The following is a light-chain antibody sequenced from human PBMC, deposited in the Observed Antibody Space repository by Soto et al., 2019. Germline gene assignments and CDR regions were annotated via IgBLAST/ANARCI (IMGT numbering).Light chain of an antibody. Sequence: DIQMTQAPSSLSASVGVRGTITCLASQIITSYLNWYRQKPGKAPKLLIYAASSLESGVPSRFSGSGSGTDFTLTISSLQHEDFATYYCQQSDSTPYTFGQGTKLEIK. CDR3: QQSDSTPYT. J-gene: IGKJ2*01. CDR2: AAS. CDR1: QIITSY. V-gene: IGKV1-39*01.